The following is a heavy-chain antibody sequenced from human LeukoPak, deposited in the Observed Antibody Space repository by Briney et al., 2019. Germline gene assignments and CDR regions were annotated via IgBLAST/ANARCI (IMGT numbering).Heavy chain of an antibody. CDR2: VYNSGDT. D-gene: IGHD3-16*01. V-gene: IGHV4-59*08. CDR3: ARLKLGAYFDL. CDR1: GGSTSSDY. J-gene: IGHJ2*01. Sequence: SETLSLTCTVSGGSTSSDYWSRIRQSPGKGLEWVGYVYNSGDTGKNPSLTSRATILLDTSKNQCSLKLTSVSAADTAVYYCARLKLGAYFDLWGRGTLVTVSS.